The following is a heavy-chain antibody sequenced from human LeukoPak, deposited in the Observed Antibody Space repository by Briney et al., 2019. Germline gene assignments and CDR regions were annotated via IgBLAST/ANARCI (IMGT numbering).Heavy chain of an antibody. CDR2: LYSGGST. V-gene: IGHV3-66*01. D-gene: IGHD6-13*01. CDR3: AREQNSNWYRGVFDY. CDR1: GFTVSSNY. Sequence: PGGSLRLSCAASGFTVSSNYMTWVRQAPGKGLEWVSVLYSGGSTYYAESVKGRFTISRDNSKNTLYLQMDSLRAEDTAVYYCAREQNSNWYRGVFDYWGQGTLVTVSS. J-gene: IGHJ4*02.